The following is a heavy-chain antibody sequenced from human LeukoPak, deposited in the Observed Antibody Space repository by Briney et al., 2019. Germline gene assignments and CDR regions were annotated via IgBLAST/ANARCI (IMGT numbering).Heavy chain of an antibody. J-gene: IGHJ4*02. CDR1: GGSVTSSSYY. V-gene: IGHV4-39*02. Sequence: SETLSLTCSVSGGSVTSSSYYWGWIRQPPGKGLEWIGSIYYSGGTYYSPSLESRVTISADTSKNQFSLKLSSVTAADTAVYYCAREDIVLMVYDNWGQGTLVTVSS. D-gene: IGHD2-8*01. CDR2: IYYSGGT. CDR3: AREDIVLMVYDN.